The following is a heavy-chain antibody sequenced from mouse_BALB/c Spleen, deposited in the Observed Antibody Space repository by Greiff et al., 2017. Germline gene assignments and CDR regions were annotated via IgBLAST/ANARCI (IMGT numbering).Heavy chain of an antibody. V-gene: IGHV2-4-1*01. CDR2: IWSGGST. CDR1: GFSLTSYG. Sequence: VKLVESGPGLVQPSQSLSITCTVSGFSLTSYGVHWVRQSPGKGLEWLGVIWSGGSTDYNAAFISRLSISKDNSKSQVFFKMNSLQADDTAIYYCARNGGWLLRGWYFDVWGAGTTVTVSS. J-gene: IGHJ1*01. CDR3: ARNGGWLLRGWYFDV. D-gene: IGHD2-3*01.